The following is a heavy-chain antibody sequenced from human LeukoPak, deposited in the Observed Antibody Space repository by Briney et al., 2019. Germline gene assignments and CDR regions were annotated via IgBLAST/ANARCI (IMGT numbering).Heavy chain of an antibody. CDR2: INPNSGGT. CDR1: GYTFTGYY. D-gene: IGHD6-19*01. V-gene: IGHV1-2*02. J-gene: IGHJ4*02. CDR3: ARGDSSGWYPIALDY. Sequence: ASVKVSCKASGYTFTGYYMHWVRQAPGQGLEWMGWINPNSGGTNYAQKFQGRVTMTRDTSISTAYMELSRLRSDDTAVYYCARGDSSGWYPIALDYWGQGTLVTVSS.